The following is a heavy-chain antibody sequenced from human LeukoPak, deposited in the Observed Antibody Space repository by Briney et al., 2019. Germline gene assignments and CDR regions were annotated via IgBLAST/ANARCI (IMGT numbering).Heavy chain of an antibody. D-gene: IGHD1-26*01. Sequence: GGSLRLSCAASEFTFSRYGMHWVRQAPGKGLEWVAFIRYDGSNKYYADSVKGRFTISRDNSRNTLYMQMNSLRGEDTAVYYCARDGYSGSYYRLYYFFMDVWGKGTTVTVSS. CDR2: IRYDGSNK. V-gene: IGHV3-30*02. CDR1: EFTFSRYG. J-gene: IGHJ6*03. CDR3: ARDGYSGSYYRLYYFFMDV.